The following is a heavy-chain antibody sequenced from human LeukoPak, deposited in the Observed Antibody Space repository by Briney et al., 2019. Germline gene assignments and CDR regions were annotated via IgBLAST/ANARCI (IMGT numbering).Heavy chain of an antibody. CDR2: ISYDGSNK. J-gene: IGHJ6*02. CDR3: AGEEYQLLRPGYYYYGMDV. V-gene: IGHV3-30-3*01. Sequence: GGSLRLSCAASGFTFSSYAMHWVRQAPGKGLEWVAVISYDGSNKYYADSVKGRFTISRDNSKNTLYLQMNSLRAEDTAVYYCAGEEYQLLRPGYYYYGMDVWGQGTTVTVSS. D-gene: IGHD2-2*01. CDR1: GFTFSSYA.